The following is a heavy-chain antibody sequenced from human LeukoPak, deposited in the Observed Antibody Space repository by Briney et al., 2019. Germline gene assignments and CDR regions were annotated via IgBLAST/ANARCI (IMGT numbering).Heavy chain of an antibody. CDR1: GFTFSSYW. Sequence: PGGSLRLSYAASGFTFSSYWMSWVRQAPVKRLDWVANIKQDGSEKYYVGSVKGRFTISRDNAKNSLYLQMNSLRAEDTAVYYCAREAENDAFDIWGQGTMVTVSS. CDR3: AREAENDAFDI. V-gene: IGHV3-7*01. J-gene: IGHJ3*02. D-gene: IGHD5-24*01. CDR2: IKQDGSEK.